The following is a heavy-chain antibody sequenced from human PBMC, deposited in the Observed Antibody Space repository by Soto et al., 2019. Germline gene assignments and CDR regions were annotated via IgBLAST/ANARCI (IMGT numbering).Heavy chain of an antibody. V-gene: IGHV3-30*04. J-gene: IGHJ2*01. Sequence: QVMLVESGGGVVQPGRSLRLSCEASGFTFSSYAMHWVRQAPGKGLECVAVISYDGKQTYYADSVKGRFTISKDKSKRTLFLQMNSLRVDDTAVYYCARDGWGSNWYFDLWGRGTLVTVSS. CDR3: ARDGWGSNWYFDL. CDR1: GFTFSSYA. D-gene: IGHD3-16*01. CDR2: ISYDGKQT.